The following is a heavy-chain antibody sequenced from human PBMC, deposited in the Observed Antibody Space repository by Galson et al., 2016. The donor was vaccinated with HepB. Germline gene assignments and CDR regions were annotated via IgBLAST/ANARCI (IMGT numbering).Heavy chain of an antibody. D-gene: IGHD1-26*01. J-gene: IGHJ4*02. CDR1: GFTFSGSA. CDR3: TRVGPPGY. CDR2: IRSKGNNYAT. Sequence: SLRLSCAASGFTFSGSAMHWVRQASGKGLEWVGRIRSKGNNYATDYAASVRGRFTISRDDSINTAYLQMNSLKAEDTAVYYCTRVGPPGYWGQGTLVTVSS. V-gene: IGHV3-73*01.